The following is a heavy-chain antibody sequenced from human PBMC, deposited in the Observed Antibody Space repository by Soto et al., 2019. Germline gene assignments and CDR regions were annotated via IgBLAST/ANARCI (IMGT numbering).Heavy chain of an antibody. V-gene: IGHV4-59*01. J-gene: IGHJ5*02. Sequence: ETLSLTCRVSGGSISSYHWSWIRQSPGKGREWIGYVFNTGSTKYNPALKRRVTISVDTSKNQFSLKLSSVSAADTGLYYCARSYSGTFYGYDTGGKGILVTVS. CDR1: GGSISSYH. D-gene: IGHD1-26*01. CDR3: ARSYSGTFYGYDT. CDR2: VFNTGST.